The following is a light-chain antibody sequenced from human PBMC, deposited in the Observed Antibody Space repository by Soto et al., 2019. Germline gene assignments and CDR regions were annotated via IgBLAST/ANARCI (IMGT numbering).Light chain of an antibody. V-gene: IGKV3-20*01. CDR1: QSLSSSQ. CDR2: DAS. J-gene: IGKJ5*01. CDR3: QQYGNSPIT. Sequence: IGVSQSPCALSLSTGERATLSCRASQSLSSSQLAWYQQKPGQAPRLLIHDASSRATGISDRFTGSGSGTDFTLTITTLEPEDFAVYFCQQYGNSPITFGQGTRLEIK.